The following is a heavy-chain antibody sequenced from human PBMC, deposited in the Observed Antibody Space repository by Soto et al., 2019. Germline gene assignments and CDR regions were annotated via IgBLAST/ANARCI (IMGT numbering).Heavy chain of an antibody. J-gene: IGHJ4*02. CDR1: GFTFSDYA. Sequence: VQLVESGGGVVQPGRSLRLSCAASGFTFSDYAMHWVRQAPGKGLEWVAVVSHDGRNTHYADSVKGRFTISRDSSKNTVSLEMTSLRAEDTAGYXXAKGGRQWLVTSYFNYWGQGALVTVSS. CDR2: VSHDGRNT. CDR3: AKGGRQWLVTSYFNY. D-gene: IGHD6-19*01. V-gene: IGHV3-30*18.